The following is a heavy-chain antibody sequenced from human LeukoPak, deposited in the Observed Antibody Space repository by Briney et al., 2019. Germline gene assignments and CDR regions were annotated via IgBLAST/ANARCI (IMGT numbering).Heavy chain of an antibody. Sequence: SVKVSCTASGGTFSSYAISWVRQAPGQGLEWMGGIIPIFGTANYAQKFQGRVTMTADESTSTAYMELSSLRSEDTAVYYCARGGGGGTYYYFGMDVWGQGTTVTVSS. CDR1: GGTFSSYA. CDR3: ARGGGGGTYYYFGMDV. V-gene: IGHV1-69*13. J-gene: IGHJ6*02. CDR2: IIPIFGTA. D-gene: IGHD2-21*01.